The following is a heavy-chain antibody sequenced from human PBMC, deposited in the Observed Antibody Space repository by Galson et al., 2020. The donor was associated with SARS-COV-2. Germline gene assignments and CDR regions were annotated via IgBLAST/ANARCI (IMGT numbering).Heavy chain of an antibody. V-gene: IGHV1-2*02. CDR3: ARSPDDYVDYWCDY. J-gene: IGHJ4*02. Sequence: ASVKVSCKASGYTFTGYYMHWVRQAPGQGLEWMGWINPNSGGTNYAQKFQGRVTMTRDTSISTAYMDLSRLRSDDMAVYYCARSPDDYVDYWCDYWGQGTLVTVSS. CDR2: INPNSGGT. CDR1: GYTFTGYY. D-gene: IGHD4-17*01.